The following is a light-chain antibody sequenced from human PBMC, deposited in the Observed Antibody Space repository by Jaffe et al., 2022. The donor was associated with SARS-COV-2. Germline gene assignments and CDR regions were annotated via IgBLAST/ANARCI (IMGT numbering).Light chain of an antibody. V-gene: IGLV2-14*01. Sequence: QSALTQPASVSGSPGQSITISCTGTSSDVGGYSYVSWYQQHPGKAPKLMISEVSNRPSGVSFRFSGSKSGNTASLTISGLQAEDEADYYCSSYTSSSTLVFGGGTKLTVL. CDR3: SSYTSSSTLV. CDR2: EVS. CDR1: SSDVGGYSY. J-gene: IGLJ3*02.